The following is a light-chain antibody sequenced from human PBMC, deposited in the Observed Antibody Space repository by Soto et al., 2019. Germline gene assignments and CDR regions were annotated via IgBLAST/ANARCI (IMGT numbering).Light chain of an antibody. J-gene: IGKJ4*01. Sequence: SVLTQSPDSLAVSLGERATINCKSSQSVLYSSNNKNYLAWYQQKPGQPPKLLIYWASTRESGVPDRFSGSGSGTDFTLTISSLQAEDVAVYYCQQYYSTPLTFGGGTKVDI. V-gene: IGKV4-1*01. CDR2: WAS. CDR1: QSVLYSSNNKNY. CDR3: QQYYSTPLT.